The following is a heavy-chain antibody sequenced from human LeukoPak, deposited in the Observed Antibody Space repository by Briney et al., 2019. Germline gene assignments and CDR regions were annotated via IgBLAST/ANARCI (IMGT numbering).Heavy chain of an antibody. V-gene: IGHV4-39*07. CDR2: IYYSGST. D-gene: IGHD3-22*01. CDR1: GGSISSSSYY. Sequence: SETLSLTCTVSGGSISSSSYYWGWIRQPPGKGLEWIGSIYYSGSTYYNPSLKSRVTISVDTSKNQFSLKLSSVTAADTAVYYCARPLGYDKSIDAFDIWGQGTMVTVSS. J-gene: IGHJ3*02. CDR3: ARPLGYDKSIDAFDI.